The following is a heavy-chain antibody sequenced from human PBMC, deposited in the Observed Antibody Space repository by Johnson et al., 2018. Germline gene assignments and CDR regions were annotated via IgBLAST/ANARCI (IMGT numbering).Heavy chain of an antibody. CDR3: AKGRDGYSVQAFDI. CDR1: GFTFDDYA. Sequence: VQLVESGGGVVQPGRSLSLSCAASGFTFDDYAMHWVRQAPGKGLAWVAGISWNSGSIGYADSVKGRFTISRDNAKNSLYLQMNSLRAEDTALYYCAKGRDGYSVQAFDIWGQGTMVTVSS. V-gene: IGHV3-9*01. D-gene: IGHD5-24*01. J-gene: IGHJ3*02. CDR2: ISWNSGSI.